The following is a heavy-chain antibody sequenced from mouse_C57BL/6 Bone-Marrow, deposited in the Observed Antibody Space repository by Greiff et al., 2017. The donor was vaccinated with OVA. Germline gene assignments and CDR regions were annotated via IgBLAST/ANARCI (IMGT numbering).Heavy chain of an antibody. CDR2: IDPSDSYT. CDR1: GYTFTSYW. CDR3: AREGYYYGSSPYYAMDY. J-gene: IGHJ4*01. Sequence: QVQLQQPGAELVKPGASVKLSCKASGYTFTSYWMQWVKQRPGQGLEWIGEIDPSDSYTNYNQKFKGKATLTVDTSSSTAYMQLSSLTSEDSAVYDCAREGYYYGSSPYYAMDYWGQGTSVTVSS. V-gene: IGHV1-50*01. D-gene: IGHD1-1*01.